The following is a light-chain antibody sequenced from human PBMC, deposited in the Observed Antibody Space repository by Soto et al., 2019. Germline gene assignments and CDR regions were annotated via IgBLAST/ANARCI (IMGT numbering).Light chain of an antibody. V-gene: IGKV3-20*01. Sequence: ESVLRQSPGTVSLSPGERDTLSCRASQSVSRSFLAWYQQKPGHAPRLLIYDASSRATGIPDRFSGSGSGTDFTLTISRLEPEDLAVYYCQQYGSSPRTFGPGTKVDIK. CDR2: DAS. CDR3: QQYGSSPRT. CDR1: QSVSRSF. J-gene: IGKJ3*01.